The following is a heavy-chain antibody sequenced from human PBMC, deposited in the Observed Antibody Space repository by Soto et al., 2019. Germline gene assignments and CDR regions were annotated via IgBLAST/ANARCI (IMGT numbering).Heavy chain of an antibody. J-gene: IGHJ4*02. CDR2: IIPILGIA. V-gene: IGHV1-69*04. Sequence: SVKVSCKASGYTFIKYGIAWVRQAPGQGLEWMGRIIPILGIANYAQKFQGRVTITADKSTSTAYMELSSLRSEDTAVYYCHEGYCSTTSCRHDYWGQGTLVTVSS. CDR1: GYTFIKYG. CDR3: HEGYCSTTSCRHDY. D-gene: IGHD2-2*01.